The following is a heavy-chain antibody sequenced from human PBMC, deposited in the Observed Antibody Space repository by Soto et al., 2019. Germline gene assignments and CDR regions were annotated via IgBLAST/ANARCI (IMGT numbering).Heavy chain of an antibody. CDR1: GGSFSGFY. Sequence: QVQLHQWGTELLKPSETLSLTCAVDGGSFSGFYWHWIRQTPGKGLEWIGEIDQSGGRQSGSTNYNPSLESRVIISGDTSKNQMSLTLSSVTAADTALYYCARGLKVVTTIYWYFDLWGRGTLVTVSS. CDR2: IDQSGGRQSGST. J-gene: IGHJ2*01. V-gene: IGHV4-34*01. CDR3: ARGLKVVTTIYWYFDL. D-gene: IGHD4-4*01.